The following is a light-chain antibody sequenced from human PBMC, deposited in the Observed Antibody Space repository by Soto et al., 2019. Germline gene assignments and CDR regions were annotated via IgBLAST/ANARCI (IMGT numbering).Light chain of an antibody. J-gene: IGLJ3*02. Sequence: QSALTQPASVSGSPGQSITISCTGTSSDVGGYSYVSWYQQHPGKTPKLMIYEVSNRPSGVSHRFSGSKSGNTASLTISGLQTEDEAEYYCCLSPGSLTWLFGGGTKVTVL. CDR2: EVS. V-gene: IGLV2-14*01. CDR3: CLSPGSLTWL. CDR1: SSDVGGYSY.